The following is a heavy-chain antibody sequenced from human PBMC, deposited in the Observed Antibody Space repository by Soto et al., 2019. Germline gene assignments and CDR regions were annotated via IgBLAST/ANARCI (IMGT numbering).Heavy chain of an antibody. CDR1: GGSFSGYY. CDR2: INHSGST. D-gene: IGHD3-22*01. CDR3: ARTKIMGDSSGYYFFDY. J-gene: IGHJ4*02. V-gene: IGHV4-34*01. Sequence: SETLSLTCAVYGGSFSGYYWSWIRQPPGKGLEWIGEINHSGSTNYNPSLKSRVTISVDTSKNQFSLKLSSVTAADTAVYYCARTKIMGDSSGYYFFDYWGQGTLVTVSS.